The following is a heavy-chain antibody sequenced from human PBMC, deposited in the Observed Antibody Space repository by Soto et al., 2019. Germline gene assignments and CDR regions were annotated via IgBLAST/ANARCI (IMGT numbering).Heavy chain of an antibody. V-gene: IGHV3-30*18. CDR1: GFTFSSYG. CDR2: ISYDGSNK. J-gene: IGHJ6*02. D-gene: IGHD1-26*01. Sequence: GGSLRLSCAASGFTFSSYGMHWVRQAPGKGLEWVAVISYDGSNKYYADSVKGRFTISRDNSKNTLYLQMNSLRAEDTAVYYSAKDVVVGATTGLGDYYYYYGMDVWGQGTTVPVSS. CDR3: AKDVVVGATTGLGDYYYYYGMDV.